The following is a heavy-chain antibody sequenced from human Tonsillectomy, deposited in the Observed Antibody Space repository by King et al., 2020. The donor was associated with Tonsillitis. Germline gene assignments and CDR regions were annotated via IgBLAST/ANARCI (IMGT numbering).Heavy chain of an antibody. J-gene: IGHJ4*02. D-gene: IGHD6-19*01. V-gene: IGHV3-30*18. CDR1: GFTFSSYG. CDR2: ISYDGSNK. Sequence: QLVQSGGGVVQPGRSLRLSCAASGFTFSSYGMHWVRQAPGKGLEWVAVISYDGSNKYYADSVKGRFTISRDNSKNTLYLQMNSLRAEDTAVYYCAKDPQGFGSGPEGEYWGQGTLVTVSS. CDR3: AKDPQGFGSGPEGEY.